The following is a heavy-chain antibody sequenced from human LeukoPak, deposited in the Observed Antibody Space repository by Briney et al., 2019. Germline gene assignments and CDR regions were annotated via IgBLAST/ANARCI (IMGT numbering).Heavy chain of an antibody. Sequence: SETLSLTVAVYGGCFSGYYWSWIRQPPGKVLEWIGEINHSGSTNYNPSLKSRVTISVDTSENQFAPRRSSVTAADTAVYYCARGYPERRYFDYWGQGTLVTVSS. CDR1: GGCFSGYY. CDR2: INHSGST. D-gene: IGHD1-14*01. J-gene: IGHJ4*02. V-gene: IGHV4-34*01. CDR3: ARGYPERRYFDY.